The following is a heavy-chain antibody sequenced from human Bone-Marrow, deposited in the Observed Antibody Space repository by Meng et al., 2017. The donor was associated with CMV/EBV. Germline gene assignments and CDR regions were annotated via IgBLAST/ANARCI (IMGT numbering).Heavy chain of an antibody. CDR2: ISGSGGST. Sequence: GFSFSSYAMGWVRQAPGKGLEWVSAISGSGGSTYYADSVKGRFTISRDNSKNTLYLQMNSLRAEDTAVYYCAKPYYYGSGSYRPIDYWGQGTLVTVSS. CDR3: AKPYYYGSGSYRPIDY. V-gene: IGHV3-23*01. D-gene: IGHD3-10*01. J-gene: IGHJ4*02. CDR1: GFSFSSYA.